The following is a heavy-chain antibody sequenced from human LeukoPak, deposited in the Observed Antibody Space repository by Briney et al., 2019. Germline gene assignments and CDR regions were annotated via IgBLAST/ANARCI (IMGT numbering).Heavy chain of an antibody. D-gene: IGHD5-18*01. CDR1: GFTFRTSG. J-gene: IGHJ4*02. Sequence: GGSLRLSCAASGFTFRTSGMSWVRQAPGKGLEWVSAISGSGVSTYYADSVKGRSTISRDNSKNTLYLQMNSLRAEDTAVYYCAKEYGYTYGEFDYWGQGTLVTVSS. V-gene: IGHV3-23*01. CDR2: ISGSGVST. CDR3: AKEYGYTYGEFDY.